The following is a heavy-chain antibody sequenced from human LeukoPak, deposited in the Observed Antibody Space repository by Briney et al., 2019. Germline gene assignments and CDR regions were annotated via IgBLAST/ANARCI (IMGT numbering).Heavy chain of an antibody. CDR3: ARDRGYTQDY. Sequence: GLSVRLSCAASGFTFSTYWMHWVRQAPGKGLVWVSHIRTDGSSTTYADSVKGRFTISRDNAKNTLYLQMNSLRAEDTAVYYCARDRGYTQDYWGQGTLVTVSS. J-gene: IGHJ4*02. D-gene: IGHD5-12*01. CDR1: GFTFSTYW. CDR2: IRTDGSST. V-gene: IGHV3-74*01.